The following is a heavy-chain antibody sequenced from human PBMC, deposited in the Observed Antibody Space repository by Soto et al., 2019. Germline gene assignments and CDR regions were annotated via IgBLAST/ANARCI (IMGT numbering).Heavy chain of an antibody. Sequence: QLQLQESGSGLVKPSQTLSLTCAVSGGSISSGGYSWSWVLQPPGKGLEWIGYIYHSGSTYYTPSIKTRVTISVDRSKNLFSMKVSSVTAADTDVCYCARGLVVAAQHWGQGTLVTVSS. CDR1: GGSISSGGYS. CDR2: IYHSGST. D-gene: IGHD2-15*01. CDR3: ARGLVVAAQH. V-gene: IGHV4-30-2*01. J-gene: IGHJ4*02.